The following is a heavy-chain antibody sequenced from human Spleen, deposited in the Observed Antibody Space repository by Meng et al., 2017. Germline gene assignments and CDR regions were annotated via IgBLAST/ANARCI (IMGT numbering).Heavy chain of an antibody. Sequence: QVAVVESGGWVKKPGVSVKVSCKTSGYNFPDYYIHWVRRAPGQGLEWMGRINPKSGDTHYAQKFQARVTMTGDTSISTAYMELSGLRSDDTAMYYCARDEDISAAGKLFGDYWGQGTLVTVSS. D-gene: IGHD6-13*01. CDR2: INPKSGDT. J-gene: IGHJ4*02. CDR3: ARDEDISAAGKLFGDY. V-gene: IGHV1-2*06. CDR1: GYNFPDYY.